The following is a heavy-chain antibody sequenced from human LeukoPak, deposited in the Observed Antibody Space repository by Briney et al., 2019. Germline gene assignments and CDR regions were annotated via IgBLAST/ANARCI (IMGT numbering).Heavy chain of an antibody. J-gene: IGHJ5*02. D-gene: IGHD2-21*02. Sequence: ASVKVSCKASGYTFTSYYMHWVRQAPGQGLEWMGIINPSGGSTSYAQKFQGRVTMTRDTSTSTVYMELSSLRSEDTAVYYCARGRVVTAPGNWFDPWGQGTLVTVSS. CDR3: ARGRVVTAPGNWFDP. CDR2: INPSGGST. V-gene: IGHV1-46*01. CDR1: GYTFTSYY.